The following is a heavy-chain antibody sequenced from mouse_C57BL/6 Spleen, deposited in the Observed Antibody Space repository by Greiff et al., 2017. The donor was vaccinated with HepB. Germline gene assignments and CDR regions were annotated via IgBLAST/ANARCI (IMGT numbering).Heavy chain of an antibody. V-gene: IGHV1-50*01. CDR2: IDPSDSYT. D-gene: IGHD1-1*01. CDR3: ARYITTVVDAMDY. CDR1: GYTFTSYW. Sequence: QVQQQQPGAELVKPGASVKLSCKASGYTFTSYWMQWVKQRPGQGLEWIGEIDPSDSYTNYNQKFKGKATLTVDTSSSTAYMQLSSLTSEDSAVYYCARYITTVVDAMDYWGQGTSVTVSS. J-gene: IGHJ4*01.